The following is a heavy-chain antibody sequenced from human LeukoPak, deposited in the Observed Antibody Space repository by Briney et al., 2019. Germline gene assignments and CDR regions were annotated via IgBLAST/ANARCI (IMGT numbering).Heavy chain of an antibody. J-gene: IGHJ4*02. CDR3: AKDRVYYGSGSYQIIDY. V-gene: IGHV3-30*02. Sequence: GGSLRLSCAASGFTFSSYGMHWVRQAPGKGLEWVAFIRYDGSNKYYADSVKGRFTISRDNSKNTLYLQMNSLRAEDTAVYYCAKDRVYYGSGSYQIIDYWGQGTLVTVSS. CDR1: GFTFSSYG. CDR2: IRYDGSNK. D-gene: IGHD3-10*01.